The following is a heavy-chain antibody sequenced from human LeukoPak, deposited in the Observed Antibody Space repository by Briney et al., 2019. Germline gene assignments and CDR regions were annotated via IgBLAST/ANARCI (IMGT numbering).Heavy chain of an antibody. CDR1: GGSIRSGSYY. CDR3: ARVSGRDGYNRLDY. J-gene: IGHJ4*02. Sequence: PSETLSLTCTVSGGSIRSGSYYWSWLRQPAGQGLEWIGRIYTSGSTNYNPSLKSRVTISVDTSKNQFSLKLSSVTAADTAVYYCARVSGRDGYNRLDYWGQGTLVTVSS. V-gene: IGHV4-61*02. CDR2: IYTSGST. D-gene: IGHD5-24*01.